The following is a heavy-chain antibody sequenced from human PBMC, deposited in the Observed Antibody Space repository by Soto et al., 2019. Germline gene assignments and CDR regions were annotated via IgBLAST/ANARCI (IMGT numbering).Heavy chain of an antibody. J-gene: IGHJ4*02. D-gene: IGHD3-9*01. CDR2: IHYSGNI. Sequence: SETLSLTCTVSGGSISSRTNYWGWIRQPPGQGLEWIGTIHYSGNIYYNPSLKSRVTISVDTSKDHFSLKLSSVTAADTAVYYCARPFLKPESRYGPRYYFDSWGQGTLVTVSS. CDR1: GGSISSRTNY. V-gene: IGHV4-39*02. CDR3: ARPFLKPESRYGPRYYFDS.